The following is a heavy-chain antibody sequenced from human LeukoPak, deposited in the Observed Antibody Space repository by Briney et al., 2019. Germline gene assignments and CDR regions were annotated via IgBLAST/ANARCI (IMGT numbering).Heavy chain of an antibody. J-gene: IGHJ4*02. V-gene: IGHV3-30*18. Sequence: PGGSLRLSCAASGFTFSSYGMHWVRQAPGKGLEWVAVISYDGSNKNYADSVKGRFTISRDNSKNTLYLQMNSLRAEDTAVYYCAKGYNWNDEWGQGTLVTVSS. CDR3: AKGYNWNDE. D-gene: IGHD1-20*01. CDR2: ISYDGSNK. CDR1: GFTFSSYG.